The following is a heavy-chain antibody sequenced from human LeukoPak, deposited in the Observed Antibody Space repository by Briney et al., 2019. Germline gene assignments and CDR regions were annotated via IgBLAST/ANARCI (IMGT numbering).Heavy chain of an antibody. D-gene: IGHD1-26*01. CDR2: ISSGARST. CDR1: GFTFTTYA. Sequence: GGSLRLSCGASGFTFTTYAMGWVRQAPGKGLEWVSLISSGARSTYYADSVRGRFTISRDNSKNTVFLQMNSLTVEDTAVYYCAKSTNSGSSYGHAFGLWGQGTIVSVSS. J-gene: IGHJ3*01. V-gene: IGHV3-23*01. CDR3: AKSTNSGSSYGHAFGL.